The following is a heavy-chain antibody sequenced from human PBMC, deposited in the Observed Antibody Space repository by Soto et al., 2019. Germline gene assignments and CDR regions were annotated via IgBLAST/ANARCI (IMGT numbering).Heavy chain of an antibody. V-gene: IGHV4-39*01. J-gene: IGHJ4*02. CDR2: IYFSGST. CDR1: GGYMISSSYY. Sequence: SETLSLTCTVSGGYMISSSYYWGWIRKPPGKGLEWIGTIYFSGSTYYNPSNPSLKSRVTISVDTSKNQFSLKLSSVTALDTAVYHCASRPVSGVFDYWGQGTLVTVS. D-gene: IGHD3-3*01. CDR3: ASRPVSGVFDY.